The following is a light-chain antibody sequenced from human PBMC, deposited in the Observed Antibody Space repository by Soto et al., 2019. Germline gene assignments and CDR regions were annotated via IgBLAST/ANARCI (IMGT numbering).Light chain of an antibody. Sequence: EIGMTQSPATLSVSPGERATLSCRASQSVSSNLAWFQQKAGQAPRLLIYGASTRATGIPDRFSGSGSGTEFTLTISSLQSGDFAVYYCQQYNNWPIYTFGQGTKLEI. V-gene: IGKV3-15*01. J-gene: IGKJ2*01. CDR1: QSVSSN. CDR2: GAS. CDR3: QQYNNWPIYT.